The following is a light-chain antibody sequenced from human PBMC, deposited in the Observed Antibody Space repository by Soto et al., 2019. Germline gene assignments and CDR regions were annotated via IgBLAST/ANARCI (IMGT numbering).Light chain of an antibody. J-gene: IGKJ1*01. CDR1: QSISSW. V-gene: IGKV1-5*03. CDR3: QQYNSYWT. Sequence: DIQLTQSPSFPSASVGHRLTISCRASQSISSWLAWYQQKPGNAPKLLIYKASSLESGVPSRFSGSGSGTEFTLTISSMKPDDFATYDCQQYNSYWTFGQGTKVDIK. CDR2: KAS.